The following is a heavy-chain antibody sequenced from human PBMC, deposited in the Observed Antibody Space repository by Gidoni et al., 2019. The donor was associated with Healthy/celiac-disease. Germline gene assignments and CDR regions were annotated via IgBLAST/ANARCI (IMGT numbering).Heavy chain of an antibody. J-gene: IGHJ4*02. CDR3: ARGPKPAYVWGSYRRTPGVFDY. V-gene: IGHV3-48*03. CDR1: GFTFSSYE. Sequence: EVQLVESGGGLVQPGGSLRLSCAASGFTFSSYEMNWVRQAPGKGLEWVSYISSSGSTIYYADSVKGRFTISRDNAKNSLYLQMNSLRAEDTAVYYCARGPKPAYVWGSYRRTPGVFDYWGQGTLVTVSS. CDR2: ISSSGSTI. D-gene: IGHD3-16*02.